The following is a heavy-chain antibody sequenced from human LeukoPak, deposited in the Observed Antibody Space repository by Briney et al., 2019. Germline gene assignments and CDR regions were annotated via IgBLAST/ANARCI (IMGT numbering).Heavy chain of an antibody. CDR2: ISYDGSNK. Sequence: QTGGSLRLSCAASGFTFSSYGMHWVRQAPGKGLEWVAVISYDGSNKYYADSVKGRFTISRDNSKNTLYLQMNSLRAEDTAVYYCAKATGYSSSWDDYWGQGTLVTVSS. CDR1: GFTFSSYG. D-gene: IGHD6-13*01. V-gene: IGHV3-30*18. CDR3: AKATGYSSSWDDY. J-gene: IGHJ4*02.